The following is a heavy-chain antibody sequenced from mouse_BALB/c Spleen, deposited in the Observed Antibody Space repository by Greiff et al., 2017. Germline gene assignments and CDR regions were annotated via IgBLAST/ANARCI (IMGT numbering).Heavy chain of an antibody. D-gene: IGHD2-1*01. CDR3: ARWDGNYFYAMDY. J-gene: IGHJ4*01. Sequence: EVQLQQSGAELVKPGASVKLSCTASGFNIKDTYMHWVKQRPEQGLEWIGRIDPANGNTKYDPKFQGKATITADTSSNKAYLQLSSLTSEDTAVYYCARWDGNYFYAMDYWGQGTSVTVSS. V-gene: IGHV14-3*02. CDR1: GFNIKDTY. CDR2: IDPANGNT.